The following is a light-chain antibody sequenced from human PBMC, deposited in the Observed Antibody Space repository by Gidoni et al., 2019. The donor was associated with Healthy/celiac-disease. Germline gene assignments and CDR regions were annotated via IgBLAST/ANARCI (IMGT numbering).Light chain of an antibody. V-gene: IGKV1-39*01. CDR2: AAS. CDR3: QQNYSTPRT. Sequence: DIQLTQSPSSLSASVGDRVTITCRASQSISSYLNWYQQKPGKAPTLLIYAASSLQSGVPSRCSGSGSGKDFTLTSSSLQHEDFATYYCQQNYSTPRTFGQGTKVEIK. J-gene: IGKJ1*01. CDR1: QSISSY.